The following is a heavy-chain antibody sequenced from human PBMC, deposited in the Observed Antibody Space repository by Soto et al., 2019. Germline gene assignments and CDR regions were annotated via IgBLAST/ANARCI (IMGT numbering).Heavy chain of an antibody. D-gene: IGHD6-6*01. CDR1: GYTFTSYA. Sequence: ASVKVSCKASGYTFTSYAMHWVRQAHGQRLEWMGWINAGNGNTKYSQKFQGRVTITRDTSASTAYMELSSLRSEDTAVYYCARDLAARLYYYYGMDVWGQGTTVTVSS. V-gene: IGHV1-3*01. CDR3: ARDLAARLYYYYGMDV. CDR2: INAGNGNT. J-gene: IGHJ6*02.